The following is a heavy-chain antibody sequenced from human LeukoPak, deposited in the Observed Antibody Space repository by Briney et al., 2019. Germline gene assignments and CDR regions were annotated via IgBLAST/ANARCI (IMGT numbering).Heavy chain of an antibody. D-gene: IGHD2-2*01. V-gene: IGHV1-2*02. CDR3: ARDPGKRYRSSTSCYSSDAFDI. J-gene: IGHJ3*02. CDR2: INPNSGGT. Sequence: ASVKVSCKASGYTFTGYYMHWVRQAPGQGLEWMGWINPNSGGTNYAQKFQGRVAMTRDTSISTAYMELSRLRSDDTAVYYCARDPGKRYRSSTSCYSSDAFDIWGQGTMVTVSS. CDR1: GYTFTGYY.